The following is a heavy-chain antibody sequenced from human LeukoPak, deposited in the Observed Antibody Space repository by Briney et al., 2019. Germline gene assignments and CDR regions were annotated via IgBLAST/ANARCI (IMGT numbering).Heavy chain of an antibody. D-gene: IGHD3-22*01. CDR3: ARGVTMIVVVHFDY. Sequence: PSETLSLTCTVSGGSISSSSYYWGWIRHPPGKWLEWIGSIYYSGSTYYNPSLKSRVTISVDTSKNQFSLKLSSVTAADTAVYYCARGVTMIVVVHFDYWGQGTLVTVSS. CDR1: GGSISSSSYY. V-gene: IGHV4-39*07. CDR2: IYYSGST. J-gene: IGHJ4*02.